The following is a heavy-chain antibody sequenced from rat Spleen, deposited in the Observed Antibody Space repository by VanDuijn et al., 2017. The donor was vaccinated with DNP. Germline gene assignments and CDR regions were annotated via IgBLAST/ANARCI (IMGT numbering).Heavy chain of an antibody. J-gene: IGHJ3*01. Sequence: QVQLKESGPGLVQPSQTLSLTCTVPGFSLTSYHVHWVRQPPGKGLEWMGRIQSGGSTDYNSALKSRLSISRDTSKSQVFLKMNSVQAEDTAMYFCTRDDIGTTRFDYWGQGTLVTVSS. V-gene: IGHV2-27*01. CDR1: GFSLTSYH. CDR2: IQSGGST. D-gene: IGHD1-5*01. CDR3: TRDDIGTTRFDY.